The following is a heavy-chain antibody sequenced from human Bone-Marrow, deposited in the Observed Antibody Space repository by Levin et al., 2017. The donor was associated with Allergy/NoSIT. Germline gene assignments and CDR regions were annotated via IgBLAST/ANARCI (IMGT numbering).Heavy chain of an antibody. D-gene: IGHD2-2*02. J-gene: IGHJ3*02. Sequence: GESLKISCAASGLTVSSNGMTWVRQAPGKGLESVALMYSADNTYYADSVKGRFTISRDNSRNTLYLQMNSLRAEDTAVYYCSRVGYKDAVDIWGQGTMVTVSS. CDR1: GLTVSSNG. CDR3: SRVGYKDAVDI. CDR2: MYSADNT. V-gene: IGHV3-66*01.